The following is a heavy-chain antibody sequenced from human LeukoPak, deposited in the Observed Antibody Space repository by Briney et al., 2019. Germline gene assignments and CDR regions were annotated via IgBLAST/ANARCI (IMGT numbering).Heavy chain of an antibody. Sequence: SETLSLTCTVSGGSISSYYWSWIRQPPGKGLEWIGNIYYSGSTNYNPSLKSRVTISVDTSKNQFSLKLSSVTAADTAVYYCVRLRGYYYDYWGQGTQVTVSS. D-gene: IGHD5-12*01. CDR3: VRLRGYYYDY. CDR1: GGSISSYY. J-gene: IGHJ4*02. V-gene: IGHV4-59*08. CDR2: IYYSGST.